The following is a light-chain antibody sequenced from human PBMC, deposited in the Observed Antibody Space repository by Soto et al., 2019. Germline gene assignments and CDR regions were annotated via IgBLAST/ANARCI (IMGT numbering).Light chain of an antibody. V-gene: IGKV1-39*01. Sequence: DIQMTQSPSALSASVGDRVTITCRASQSINSYLNWYQQKPGKAPKLLIYSASSLQSGVPSRFSGSGSGTDFTLTISSLHPEDAATYYCQQCDNDPTFGQGTKVEIK. CDR2: SAS. CDR1: QSINSY. CDR3: QQCDNDPT. J-gene: IGKJ2*01.